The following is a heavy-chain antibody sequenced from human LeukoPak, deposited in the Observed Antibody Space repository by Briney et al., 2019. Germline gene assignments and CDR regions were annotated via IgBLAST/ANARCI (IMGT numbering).Heavy chain of an antibody. CDR1: GFTFSAFA. D-gene: IGHD6-19*01. Sequence: GGSLRLSCAASGFTFSAFAMTWVRQAPGKGLEWVSTITDDGYNTYSADSVKGRITFSRDNSKNTLSLQLRSPRAEDTAVYYCAKDLSYTSGASDHWGQGTLVTVSS. CDR3: AKDLSYTSGASDH. J-gene: IGHJ4*02. V-gene: IGHV3-23*01. CDR2: ITDDGYNT.